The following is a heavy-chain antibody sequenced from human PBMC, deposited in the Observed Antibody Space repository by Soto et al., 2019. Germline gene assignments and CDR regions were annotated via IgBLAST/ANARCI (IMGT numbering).Heavy chain of an antibody. CDR3: TTDRITMTTYAFDI. CDR1: GFTFSNAW. D-gene: IGHD3-22*01. CDR2: IKSKTDGGTT. V-gene: IGHV3-15*01. Sequence: GGSLRLSCAASGFTFSNAWMSWVRQAPGKGLEWVGRIKSKTDGGTTDYAAPVKGRFTISRDDSKNTLYLQMNSLKTEDTAVYYCTTDRITMTTYAFDIWGQGAMVTVSS. J-gene: IGHJ3*02.